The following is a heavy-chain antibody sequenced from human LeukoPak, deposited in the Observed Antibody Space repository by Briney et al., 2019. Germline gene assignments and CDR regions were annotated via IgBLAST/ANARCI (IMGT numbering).Heavy chain of an antibody. V-gene: IGHV3-49*04. Sequence: GGSLRLSCTASGFTFGDYAMSWVRQAPGKGLEWVGFIRSTAYGGTTEYAASVKGRFTISRDDSKSIAYLQMNSLKTEDTAVYYCTRDGTDDYYDSSGHLNPYFDYWGQGTLVTVSS. CDR1: GFTFGDYA. CDR3: TRDGTDDYYDSSGHLNPYFDY. J-gene: IGHJ4*02. CDR2: IRSTAYGGTT. D-gene: IGHD3-22*01.